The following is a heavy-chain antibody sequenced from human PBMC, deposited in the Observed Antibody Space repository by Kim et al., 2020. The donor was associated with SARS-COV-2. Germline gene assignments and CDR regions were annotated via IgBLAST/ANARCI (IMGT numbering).Heavy chain of an antibody. Sequence: YNSSLKSRVTISVDTSKNQFSLKLSSVTAADTAVYYCARGVVVTAPLGYWGQGTLVTVSS. D-gene: IGHD2-21*02. V-gene: IGHV4-59*09. J-gene: IGHJ4*02. CDR3: ARGVVVTAPLGY.